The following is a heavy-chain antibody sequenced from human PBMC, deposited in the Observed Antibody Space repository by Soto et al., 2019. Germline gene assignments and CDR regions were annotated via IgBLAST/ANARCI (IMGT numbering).Heavy chain of an antibody. D-gene: IGHD4-17*01. Sequence: GGSLRLSCAASGFTFGSYGMHWVRQAPGKGLEWVAVISYDGSNKYYADSVKGRFTISRDNSKNTLYLQMNSLRAEDTAVYYCAKDGDDYGDYYFDYWGQGTLVTVSS. CDR1: GFTFGSYG. CDR2: ISYDGSNK. J-gene: IGHJ4*02. V-gene: IGHV3-30*18. CDR3: AKDGDDYGDYYFDY.